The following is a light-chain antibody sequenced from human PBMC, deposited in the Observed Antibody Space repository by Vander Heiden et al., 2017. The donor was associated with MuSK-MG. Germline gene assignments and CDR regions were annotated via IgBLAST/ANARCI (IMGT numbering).Light chain of an antibody. CDR1: SSDVGIYNY. J-gene: IGLJ1*01. CDR3: SSFSSDSTPYV. Sequence: SALTPPPSLSGSPGQSITISCTGTSSDVGIYNYVSWYQHHPGKVPKLIIYEVSNRPSGVSNRFSGSKSGNAASLTISGLQADDEADYYCSSFSSDSTPYVFGTGTTVTVL. V-gene: IGLV2-14*01. CDR2: EVS.